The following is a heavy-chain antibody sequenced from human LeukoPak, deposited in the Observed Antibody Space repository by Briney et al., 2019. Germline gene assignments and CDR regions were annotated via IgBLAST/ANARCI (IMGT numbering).Heavy chain of an antibody. CDR2: IYSGGDT. CDR3: ARGDTGFSSAWGRDFDY. D-gene: IGHD6-19*01. Sequence: GGSLRLSCAAFGFTVSSKYMSWVRHAPGKGLELVSVIYSGGDTYYADSVKGRFTISRDNSKNTLYLQMNNLRPEDTAVYYCARGDTGFSSAWGRDFDYWGQGTLVTVSS. J-gene: IGHJ4*02. CDR1: GFTVSSKY. V-gene: IGHV3-66*01.